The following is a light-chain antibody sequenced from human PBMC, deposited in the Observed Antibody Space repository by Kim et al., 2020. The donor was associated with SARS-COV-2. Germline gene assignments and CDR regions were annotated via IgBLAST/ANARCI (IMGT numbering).Light chain of an antibody. Sequence: SASVGDRVTITCRASQSISIYLNWYQQKPGKAPKLLIYAASSLQGGVPSRFSGSGSGTDFTLTISSLHPEDFATYYCQQSYSDWTFGQGTKVDIK. J-gene: IGKJ1*01. V-gene: IGKV1-39*01. CDR2: AAS. CDR1: QSISIY. CDR3: QQSYSDWT.